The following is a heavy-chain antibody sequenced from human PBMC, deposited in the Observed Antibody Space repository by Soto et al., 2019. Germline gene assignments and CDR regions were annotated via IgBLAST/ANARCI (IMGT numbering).Heavy chain of an antibody. Sequence: EVQLLESGGGLVQPGGSLRLSCAASGFTFSSYAMSWVRQAPGQGLEWVSSISGSGGSTYSADSAKGRITISRDNSKNTRYLQMDNLRAEDTAVYYCAKGARAYYGMDVWGQGTTVTVSS. V-gene: IGHV3-23*01. CDR2: ISGSGGST. J-gene: IGHJ6*02. CDR3: AKGARAYYGMDV. CDR1: GFTFSSYA.